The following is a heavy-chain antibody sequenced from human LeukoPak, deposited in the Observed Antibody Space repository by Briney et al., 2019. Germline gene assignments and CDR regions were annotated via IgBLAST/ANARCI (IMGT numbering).Heavy chain of an antibody. Sequence: GGSLRLSCAASGFAFKDYWMHWVRQAPGKGLVWVSRIKSDGSSTSYADSVKGRFTISRDNAKNTLYLQMKSLRAEDSGVYYCARRRTNYYYHYGMDVWGQGTTVTVSS. J-gene: IGHJ6*02. CDR1: GFAFKDYW. CDR2: IKSDGSST. CDR3: ARRRTNYYYHYGMDV. V-gene: IGHV3-74*01.